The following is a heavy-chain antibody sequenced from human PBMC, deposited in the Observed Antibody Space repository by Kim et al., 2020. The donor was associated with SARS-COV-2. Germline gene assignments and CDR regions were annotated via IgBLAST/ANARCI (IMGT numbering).Heavy chain of an antibody. J-gene: IGHJ6*02. V-gene: IGHV3-11*06. CDR2: SSASGGYT. D-gene: IGHD2-2*01. CDR1: GFTFSDHY. CDR3: ARQSSASASWTHYGMDV. Sequence: GGSLRLSCAGSGFTFSDHYMSWIRQAPGKGLEWVSYSSASGGYTQYADSLKGRFSVSRDNSKNSLYLQMDSLRPEDTAIYYCARQSSASASWTHYGMDVWGQGATVNVAS.